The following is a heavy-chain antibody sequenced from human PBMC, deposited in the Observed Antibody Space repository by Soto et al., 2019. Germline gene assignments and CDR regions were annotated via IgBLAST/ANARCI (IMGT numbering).Heavy chain of an antibody. CDR2: ISAHNGNT. D-gene: IGHD1-1*01. Sequence: QVHLVQSGAEVKKPGASVKVSCKGSGYAFTTYGITWVRQAPGQGLEWMGWISAHNGNTNYAQKLQGRVTVTRDTSTSTAYMELRSLSSDDTAVYYCARGRYGDYWGQGALVTVSS. CDR3: ARGRYGDY. CDR1: GYAFTTYG. J-gene: IGHJ4*02. V-gene: IGHV1-18*01.